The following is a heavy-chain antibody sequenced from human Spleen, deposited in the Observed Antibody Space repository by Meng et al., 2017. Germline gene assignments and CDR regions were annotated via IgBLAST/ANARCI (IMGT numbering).Heavy chain of an antibody. CDR1: GGSISTSGYY. V-gene: IGHV4-39*07. Sequence: QPQLQESGPGLVKPSEALSLTCSVSGGSISTSGYYWGWIRQPPGKGLEWIGEIFHTGSTNYNPSLKSRVTISIDKSKNQFSLKLTSVTAADTAIYYCARDNYGDYGYWGQGTLVTVSS. CDR3: ARDNYGDYGY. D-gene: IGHD4-17*01. J-gene: IGHJ4*02. CDR2: IFHTGST.